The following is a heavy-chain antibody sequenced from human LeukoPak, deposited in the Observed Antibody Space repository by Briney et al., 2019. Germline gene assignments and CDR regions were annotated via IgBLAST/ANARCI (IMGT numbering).Heavy chain of an antibody. CDR3: ARGRESTMVVVGDNWFDP. J-gene: IGHJ5*02. CDR1: SGSTSTHC. CDR2: IHHSGTT. Sequence: SETLSLTCSVSSGSTSTHCWSWIRQPPGKGLEWIGHIHHSGTTNYNPSLMSRVSISLDTSKNQFSLKLSSVTAADTAVYYCARGRESTMVVVGDNWFDPWGQGTLVTVSS. D-gene: IGHD3-22*01. V-gene: IGHV4-59*11.